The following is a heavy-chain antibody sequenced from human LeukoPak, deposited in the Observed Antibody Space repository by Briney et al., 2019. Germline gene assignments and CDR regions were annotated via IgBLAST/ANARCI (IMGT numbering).Heavy chain of an antibody. CDR2: INPNSGVT. CDR3: ARLPDLLTAFDI. V-gene: IGHV1-2*02. CDR1: GYTFTGYY. Sequence: ASVKVSCKASGYTFTGYYMHWVRQAPGQGLEWMGWINPNSGVTNYAQKFQGRVTMTRDTSISTAYMELSRLRSDDTAVYYCARLPDLLTAFDIWGQGTMVTVSS. J-gene: IGHJ3*02.